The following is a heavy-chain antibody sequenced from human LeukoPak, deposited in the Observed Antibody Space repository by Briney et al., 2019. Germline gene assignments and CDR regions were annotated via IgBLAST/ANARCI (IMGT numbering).Heavy chain of an antibody. J-gene: IGHJ4*02. CDR2: SSSSSRYI. Sequence: PGWSLRLSFASSGCTFSSYSMNGVRQAPGKGLEWVSSSSSSSRYIYYADSVRGRFAISRDNAKNSLYMQMISLRAEDTAVYYCASSGITGTGFDYWGQGTLVTVSS. CDR1: GCTFSSYS. D-gene: IGHD1-20*01. V-gene: IGHV3-21*01. CDR3: ASSGITGTGFDY.